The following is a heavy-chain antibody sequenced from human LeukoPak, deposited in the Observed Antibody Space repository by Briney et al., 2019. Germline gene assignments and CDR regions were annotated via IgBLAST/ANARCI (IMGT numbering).Heavy chain of an antibody. CDR2: IKQDGSEK. V-gene: IGHV3-7*01. Sequence: PGGSLRLSCAASGFTFTKYWMTWVRQAPGKGLEWVANIKQDGSEKFYVDSVKGRFTISRDNAKNSLDLQINSLGAEDTAVYYCARGLDCRSTSCHLDNWGQGTLVTVSS. D-gene: IGHD2-2*01. CDR3: ARGLDCRSTSCHLDN. J-gene: IGHJ4*02. CDR1: GFTFTKYW.